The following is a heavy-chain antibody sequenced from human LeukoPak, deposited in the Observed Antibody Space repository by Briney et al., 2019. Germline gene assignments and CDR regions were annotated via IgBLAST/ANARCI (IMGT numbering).Heavy chain of an antibody. D-gene: IGHD6-13*01. V-gene: IGHV4-59*01. CDR1: GGSISSYY. J-gene: IGHJ4*02. Sequence: SETLSLTCTVSGGSISSYYWSWIRQPPGKGLEWIGYIYYSGSTNYNPSLKSRVTISVDTSKNQFSLKLSSVTAADAAVYYCARAGSSPRGIDYWGQGTLVTVSS. CDR3: ARAGSSPRGIDY. CDR2: IYYSGST.